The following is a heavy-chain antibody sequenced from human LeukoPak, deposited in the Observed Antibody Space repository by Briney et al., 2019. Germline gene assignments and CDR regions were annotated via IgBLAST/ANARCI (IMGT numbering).Heavy chain of an antibody. CDR1: GFTFSSNY. D-gene: IGHD3-22*01. CDR3: ARDPSGYFWFDP. J-gene: IGHJ5*02. V-gene: IGHV3-21*01. Sequence: GGSLRLSCAASGFTFSSNYMSWVRQAPGKGLEWVSSISSSSSYIYYADSVKGRFTISRDNAKNSLYLQMNSLRVEDTAVYYCARDPSGYFWFDPWGQGTLVTVSS. CDR2: ISSSSSYI.